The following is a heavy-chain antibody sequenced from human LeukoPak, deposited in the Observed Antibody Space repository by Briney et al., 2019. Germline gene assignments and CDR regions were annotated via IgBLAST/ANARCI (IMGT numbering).Heavy chain of an antibody. J-gene: IGHJ4*02. Sequence: SVKVSCKASGYTFTSYGISWVRQAPGQGLEWMGGIIPIFGTANYAQKFQGRVTITADESTSTAYMELSSLRSEDTAVYYCARDRGGSGSYPFDYWGQGTLVTVSS. V-gene: IGHV1-69*13. CDR2: IIPIFGTA. CDR3: ARDRGGSGSYPFDY. CDR1: GYTFTSYG. D-gene: IGHD1-26*01.